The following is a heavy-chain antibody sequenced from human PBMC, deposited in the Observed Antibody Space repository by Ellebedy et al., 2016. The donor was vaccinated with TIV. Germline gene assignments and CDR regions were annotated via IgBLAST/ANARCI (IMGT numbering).Heavy chain of an antibody. J-gene: IGHJ6*02. V-gene: IGHV3-66*01. Sequence: GGSLRLXXAASGFTVSSNYMSWVRQAPGKGLEWVSVIYSGGSTYYADSVKGRFTISRDNSKNTLYLQMNSLRAEDTAVYYCARATDIAMVTYYYYYGMDGWGQGTTVTVSS. CDR3: ARATDIAMVTYYYYYGMDG. D-gene: IGHD5-18*01. CDR2: IYSGGST. CDR1: GFTVSSNY.